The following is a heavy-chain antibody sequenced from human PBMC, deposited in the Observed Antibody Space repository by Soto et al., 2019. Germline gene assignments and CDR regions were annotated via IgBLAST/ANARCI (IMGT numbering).Heavy chain of an antibody. Sequence: QVQLVQSGDEVKKPASSVKVSCKSSGGTFSSYAISWVRQAPGQGLEWMGGIIPIFGTANYAQKFQGRVTITADEHTSTAYMELSSLGAEDTAVYYCAGQWGGDCYALISCYCYGMHVWGEGATVTVSS. V-gene: IGHV1-69*12. CDR1: GGTFSSYA. D-gene: IGHD2-21*02. J-gene: IGHJ6*04. CDR3: AGQWGGDCYALISCYCYGMHV. CDR2: IIPIFGTA.